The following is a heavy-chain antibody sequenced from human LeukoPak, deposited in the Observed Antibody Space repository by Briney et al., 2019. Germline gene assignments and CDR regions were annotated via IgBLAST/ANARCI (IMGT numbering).Heavy chain of an antibody. V-gene: IGHV4-31*03. CDR2: IYYSGST. Sequence: SETLSLTCTVSGGSISSGGYYWSWIRQHPGKGLEWIGYIYYSGSTYYNPSLKSRVTISVDTSKNQFPLKLSSVTAADTAVYYCARELISPGAFDIWGQGTMVTVSS. CDR3: ARELISPGAFDI. CDR1: GGSISSGGYY. J-gene: IGHJ3*02.